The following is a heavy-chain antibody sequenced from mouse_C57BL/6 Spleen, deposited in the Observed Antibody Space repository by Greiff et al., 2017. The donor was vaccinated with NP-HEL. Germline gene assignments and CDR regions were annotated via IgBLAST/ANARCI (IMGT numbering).Heavy chain of an antibody. D-gene: IGHD1-1*01. J-gene: IGHJ3*01. V-gene: IGHV1-52*01. CDR2: IDPSDSET. CDR1: GYTFTSYW. Sequence: VQLQQPGAELVRPGSSVKLSCKASGYTFTSYWMHWVKQRPIQGLEWIGNIDPSDSETHYNQKFKDKATLTVDKSSSTAYMQLSSLTSEDSAVYYCAREGKYYYGSSYTWFAYWGQGTLVTVSA. CDR3: AREGKYYYGSSYTWFAY.